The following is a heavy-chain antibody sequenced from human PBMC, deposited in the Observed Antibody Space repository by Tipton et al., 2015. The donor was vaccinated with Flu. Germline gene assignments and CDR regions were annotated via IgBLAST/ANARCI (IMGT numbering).Heavy chain of an antibody. V-gene: IGHV4-34*01. CDR3: ARMGRAYPAGY. J-gene: IGHJ4*02. CDR1: GESFSGYY. CDR2: INHSGST. Sequence: TLSLTCAVYGESFSGYYWSWIRQNPGKGLEWLGEINHSGSTNYNTSLKRRVTISVDASRNQFSLSLISVTAADTAVYYCARMGRAYPAGYWGQGTLVTVSS. D-gene: IGHD3-10*01.